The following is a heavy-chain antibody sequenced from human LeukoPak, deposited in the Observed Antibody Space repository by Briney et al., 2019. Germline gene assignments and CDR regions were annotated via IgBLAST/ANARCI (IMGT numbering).Heavy chain of an antibody. CDR2: VNPNSSGT. D-gene: IGHD3-22*01. J-gene: IGHJ4*02. CDR1: GYTFSGYY. CDR3: ARAGYYDSSGYYHPFDY. V-gene: IGHV1-2*02. Sequence: ASVKVSCKASGYTFSGYYIHWVRQAPGQGLKGMGWVNPNSSGTNYGQNFQGRVTMTRDTSISTAYMELRGLTPDDTAVYYCARAGYYDSSGYYHPFDYWGQGIVVTVSS.